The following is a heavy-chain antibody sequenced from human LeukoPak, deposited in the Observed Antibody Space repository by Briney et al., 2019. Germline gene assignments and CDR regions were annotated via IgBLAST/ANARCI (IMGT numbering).Heavy chain of an antibody. CDR2: MYYSGNT. V-gene: IGHV4-59*01. CDR3: ARAYDDTGYYQISYFDY. CDR1: GGSISSFY. J-gene: IGHJ4*02. Sequence: SETLSLTCTVSGGSISSFYWSWIRQPPGKGLEWIGYMYYSGNTNYNPSLKSRVTISLDTSKNQFSLKMSSVTAADTAVYYCARAYDDTGYYQISYFDYWGQGTLVTVSS. D-gene: IGHD3-22*01.